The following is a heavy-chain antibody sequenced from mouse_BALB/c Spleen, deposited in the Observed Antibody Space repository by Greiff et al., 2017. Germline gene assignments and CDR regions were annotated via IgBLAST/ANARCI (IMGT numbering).Heavy chain of an antibody. Sequence: EVKLVESGGGLVQPGGSLKLSCAASGFTFSSYGMSWVRQTPDKRLELVATINSNGGSTYYPDSVKGRFTISRDNAKNTLYLQMSSLKSEDTAMYYCARHYYYAMDYWGQGTSVTVSS. J-gene: IGHJ4*01. V-gene: IGHV5-6-3*01. CDR3: ARHYYYAMDY. CDR2: INSNGGST. CDR1: GFTFSSYG.